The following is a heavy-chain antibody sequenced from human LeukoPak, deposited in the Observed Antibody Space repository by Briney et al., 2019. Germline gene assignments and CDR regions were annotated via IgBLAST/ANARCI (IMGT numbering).Heavy chain of an antibody. J-gene: IGHJ1*01. D-gene: IGHD3-10*01. Sequence: GGSLRLSCAASGFTFRSYGMHWVRQAPGKGLEWVAVIWYDGSNKYYADSVKGRFIISRDNSKNTLYLQVNSLRAEDTAVYYCARDPYGSGSTSFDIWGQGALVTVSS. CDR3: ARDPYGSGSTSFDI. CDR2: IWYDGSNK. CDR1: GFTFRSYG. V-gene: IGHV3-33*01.